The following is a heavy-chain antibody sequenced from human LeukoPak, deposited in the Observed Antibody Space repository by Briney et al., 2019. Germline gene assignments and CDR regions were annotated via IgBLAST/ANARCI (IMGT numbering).Heavy chain of an antibody. CDR1: GYSFTTYW. D-gene: IGHD1-26*01. CDR3: ARALVGAATLSY. V-gene: IGHV5-51*01. CDR2: IYPGDSDT. Sequence: GESLKISCKGSGYSFTTYWIAWVRQMPGKGLEWTGVIYPGDSDTRYSPSFQGQVTLSADKSISTAYLQWSSLKASDTAIYYCARALVGAATLSYWGQGTLVTVSS. J-gene: IGHJ4*02.